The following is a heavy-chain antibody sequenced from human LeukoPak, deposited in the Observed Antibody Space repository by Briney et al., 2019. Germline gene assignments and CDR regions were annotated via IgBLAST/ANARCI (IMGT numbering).Heavy chain of an antibody. D-gene: IGHD6-6*01. CDR1: GYTFTGYY. Sequence: GASVKVSCKASGYTFTGYYMHWVRQAPGQGLEWMGRINPNSGGTNYAQKFQGRVTMTRDTSISTAYMELSRLRSDDTAMYYCARSRTPIAARRPYYFDYWGQGTLVTVSS. CDR2: INPNSGGT. J-gene: IGHJ4*02. CDR3: ARSRTPIAARRPYYFDY. V-gene: IGHV1-2*06.